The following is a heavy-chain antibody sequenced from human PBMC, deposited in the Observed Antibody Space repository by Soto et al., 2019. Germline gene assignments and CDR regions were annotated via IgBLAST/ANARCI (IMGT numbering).Heavy chain of an antibody. J-gene: IGHJ4*02. CDR3: ASGDSSRSSLVDY. V-gene: IGHV1-69*13. CDR2: IIPIFGTA. CDR1: GGTFSSYA. Sequence: ASVKVSCKASGGTFSSYAISWVRQAPGQGLEWMGGIIPIFGTANYAQKFQGRVTITAGESTSTAYMELRSLRSDDTAVYYCASGDSSRSSLVDYWGRGTLVTVSS. D-gene: IGHD6-6*01.